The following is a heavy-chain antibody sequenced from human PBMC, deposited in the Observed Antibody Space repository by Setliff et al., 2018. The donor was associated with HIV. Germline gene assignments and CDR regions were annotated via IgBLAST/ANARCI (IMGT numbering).Heavy chain of an antibody. CDR2: FYPGDFDT. D-gene: IGHD6-19*01. CDR3: ARHFSVAGDAFDI. Sequence: PGESLKISCKGSGYSFTNFWVGWVRQMPGNGLEWMGIFYPGDFDTRYSPSFEGQVTMSGDKSTSTAYLQWSSLKAADTAMYYCARHFSVAGDAFDIWGQGTMVTVSS. J-gene: IGHJ3*02. CDR1: GYSFTNFW. V-gene: IGHV5-51*01.